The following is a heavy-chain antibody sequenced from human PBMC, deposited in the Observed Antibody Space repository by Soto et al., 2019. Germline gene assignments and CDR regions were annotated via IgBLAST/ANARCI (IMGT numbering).Heavy chain of an antibody. CDR2: IYYSGST. J-gene: IGHJ6*03. Sequence: SETLSLTCTVSGGSISSYYWSWIRQPPGKGLEWIGYIYYSGSTNYNPSLKSRVTISVDTSKNQFSLKLSSVTAADTAVYYCARGLRFLEWLLPYYYYMDVWGKGTTVTVSS. CDR3: ARGLRFLEWLLPYYYYMDV. D-gene: IGHD3-3*01. CDR1: GGSISSYY. V-gene: IGHV4-59*01.